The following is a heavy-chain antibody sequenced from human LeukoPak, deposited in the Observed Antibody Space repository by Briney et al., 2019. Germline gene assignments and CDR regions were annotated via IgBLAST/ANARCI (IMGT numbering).Heavy chain of an antibody. CDR3: AKDWRTKGMGYSSSSPGVDY. CDR2: ISYDGSNK. CDR1: GFTFSSYA. V-gene: IGHV3-30*04. J-gene: IGHJ4*02. Sequence: PGGSLRLSCAASGFTFSSYAMHWVRQAPGKELEWVAVISYDGSNKYYADSVKGRFTISRDNSKNTLYLQMNSLRAEDTAVYYCAKDWRTKGMGYSSSSPGVDYWGQGTLVTVSS. D-gene: IGHD6-6*01.